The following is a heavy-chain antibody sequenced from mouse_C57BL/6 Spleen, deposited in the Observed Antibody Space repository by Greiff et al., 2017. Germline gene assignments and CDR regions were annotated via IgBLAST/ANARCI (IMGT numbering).Heavy chain of an antibody. D-gene: IGHD6-1*01. J-gene: IGHJ4*01. CDR3: ARCGSEAMDY. CDR1: GYAFSSSW. V-gene: IGHV1-82*01. Sequence: QVQLKESGAELVKPGASVKMSCKASGYAFSSSWMNWVKQRTGQGLEWIGQIYPGDCDTNYNGKFKGKATLTADKSSSTAYMQLSSLTSEDSAVYFGARCGSEAMDYWGQGTSVTVSS. CDR2: IYPGDCDT.